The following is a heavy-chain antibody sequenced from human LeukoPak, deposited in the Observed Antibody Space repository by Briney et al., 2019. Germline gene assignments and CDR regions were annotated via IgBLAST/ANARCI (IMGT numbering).Heavy chain of an antibody. Sequence: GGSLRLSCAASGSTFSSYAMSWVRQAPGKGLEWVSSISGSGGSTYYADSVKGRFTISRDNSKNTVYLQMNSLRAEDTAVYYCAKRIVPTRVFDYWGQGTLVTVSS. CDR3: AKRIVPTRVFDY. CDR1: GSTFSSYA. J-gene: IGHJ4*02. D-gene: IGHD5-12*01. CDR2: ISGSGGST. V-gene: IGHV3-23*01.